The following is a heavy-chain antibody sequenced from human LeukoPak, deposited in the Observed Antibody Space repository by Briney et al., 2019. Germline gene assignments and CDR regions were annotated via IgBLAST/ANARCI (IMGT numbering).Heavy chain of an antibody. CDR3: ARDLRQWLVLGAFDT. Sequence: GGSLRLSCAASGFTFSNYWMHWVRQAPGKGLEWVSRINERATIISYADSVKGRFTISRENARNTLYLQMNSLRAEDTAVYYCARDLRQWLVLGAFDTWGQGTMVTVSS. D-gene: IGHD6-19*01. V-gene: IGHV3-74*01. CDR2: INERATII. CDR1: GFTFSNYW. J-gene: IGHJ3*02.